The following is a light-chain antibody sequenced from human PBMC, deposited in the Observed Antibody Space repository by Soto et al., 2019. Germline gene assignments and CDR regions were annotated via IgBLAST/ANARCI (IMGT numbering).Light chain of an antibody. Sequence: EIVMTQSPATLSVSPGERATLSCRASQSVYNNLAWYHQKPGQAPRPLSYGASTRATGIPARFSGSGSGTEFTLNISILQSEDFSVYFCQQYNNWPPVTFGLGIKVDI. CDR2: GAS. CDR3: QQYNNWPPVT. J-gene: IGKJ3*01. CDR1: QSVYNN. V-gene: IGKV3-15*01.